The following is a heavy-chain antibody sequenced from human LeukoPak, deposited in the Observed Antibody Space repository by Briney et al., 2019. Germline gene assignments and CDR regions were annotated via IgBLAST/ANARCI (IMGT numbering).Heavy chain of an antibody. J-gene: IGHJ6*02. D-gene: IGHD3-10*01. CDR2: ISGSGGST. CDR3: ARGLRGYYYYAMDV. V-gene: IGHV3-23*01. CDR1: GFTFSSYA. Sequence: PGGSLRLSCAASGFTFSSYAMSWVRQAPGKGLEWVSAISGSGGSTYYADSVKGRFTISRDNSKNTLYLQVNSLRAEDTAVYYCARGLRGYYYYAMDVWGRGTTVTVSS.